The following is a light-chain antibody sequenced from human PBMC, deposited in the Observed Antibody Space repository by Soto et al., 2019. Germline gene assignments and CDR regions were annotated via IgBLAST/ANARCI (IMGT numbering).Light chain of an antibody. Sequence: EIVLTQSPGTLSLSPGERATLSCRASQSLSGSYLAWNQQRPGQPPRLLIYGASNRFSGIPDRFSGSGSGTDFTLTISRLEPEDFAVYFCHQYGSSPRTFGPGTKVDIK. CDR3: HQYGSSPRT. V-gene: IGKV3-20*01. J-gene: IGKJ3*01. CDR2: GAS. CDR1: QSLSGSY.